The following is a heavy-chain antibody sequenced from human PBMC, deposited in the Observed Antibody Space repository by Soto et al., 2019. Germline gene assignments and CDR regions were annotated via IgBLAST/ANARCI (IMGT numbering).Heavy chain of an antibody. CDR1: GVTFDDYA. D-gene: IGHD6-13*01. J-gene: IGHJ4*02. CDR3: AKDIRGDYSSPPGNY. CDR2: ISCHSGSI. Sequence: SLRLSCPASGVTFDDYAMLWVRQAPGKGLEGGSGISCHSGSIGYADPVKGRFTISRDHAKNSLHLQMNSLTAEDTALYHCAKDIRGDYSSPPGNYWGQGTLVTVSS. V-gene: IGHV3-9*01.